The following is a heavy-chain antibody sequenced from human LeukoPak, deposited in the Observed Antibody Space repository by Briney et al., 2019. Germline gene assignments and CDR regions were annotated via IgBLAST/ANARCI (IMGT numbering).Heavy chain of an antibody. D-gene: IGHD3-3*01. CDR3: VRDVNYRDGSVYYDALDV. CDR2: MKEDGSRK. V-gene: IGHV3-7*01. J-gene: IGHJ3*01. Sequence: GGSLRLSCEASGFTFSRYWMFWVRQAPGKGLEWVANMKEDGSRKYYMDSVNGRFSISRDNARNSLYLQLNSLRAEDTAVYYCVRDVNYRDGSVYYDALDVWGQGTVVTVFS. CDR1: GFTFSRYW.